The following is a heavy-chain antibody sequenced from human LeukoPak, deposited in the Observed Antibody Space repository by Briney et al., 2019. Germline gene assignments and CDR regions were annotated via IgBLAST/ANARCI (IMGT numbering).Heavy chain of an antibody. V-gene: IGHV4-34*01. D-gene: IGHD6-19*01. CDR1: GGSFSGYY. J-gene: IGHJ3*02. CDR2: INHSGST. Sequence: SETLSLTCAVYGGSFSGYYWSWIRQPPGKGLEWIGEINHSGSTNYNPSLKSRVTISVDTSKNQFSLKLSSVTAADTAVYYCARQYSRGWLVFALDIWGQGTMVTVSS. CDR3: ARQYSRGWLVFALDI.